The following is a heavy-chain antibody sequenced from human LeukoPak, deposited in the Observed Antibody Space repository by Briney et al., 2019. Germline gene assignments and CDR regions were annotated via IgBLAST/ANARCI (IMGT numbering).Heavy chain of an antibody. Sequence: PSETLSLTCTVSGGSISDYFWTWIRQPPGKGLEWIGYAYYSGSTNYNPSLKSRVTISVDTSKNQFSLKLSSVTAADTAVYYCARDCSGGNCYPAFDYWGQGTLVTVSS. J-gene: IGHJ4*02. V-gene: IGHV4-59*01. CDR3: ARDCSGGNCYPAFDY. CDR2: AYYSGST. CDR1: GGSISDYF. D-gene: IGHD2-15*01.